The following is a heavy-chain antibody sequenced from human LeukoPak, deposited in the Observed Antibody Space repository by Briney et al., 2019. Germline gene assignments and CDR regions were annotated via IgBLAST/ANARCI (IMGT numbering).Heavy chain of an antibody. CDR2: IYYSGST. CDR3: ASLRRPYYYGSGSFYFDY. D-gene: IGHD3-10*01. J-gene: IGHJ4*02. V-gene: IGHV4-59*08. CDR1: GGSISSYY. Sequence: PSETLSLTCTVSGGSISSYYWNWIRQPPGKGLEWIGYIYYSGSTNYNPSLKSRVTISVDTSKNQFSLKLSSVTAADTVVYYCASLRRPYYYGSGSFYFDYWGQGTLVTVSS.